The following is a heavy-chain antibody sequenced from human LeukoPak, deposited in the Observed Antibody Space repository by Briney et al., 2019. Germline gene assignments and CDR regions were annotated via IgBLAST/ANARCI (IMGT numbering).Heavy chain of an antibody. CDR2: IGGSGGRT. Sequence: GGSLRLSCAVSGITLSNYGMSWVRQAPGKGLEWVAGIGGSGGRTNYADSVKRRFTISRDNPKNTLYLQMNTRRGEDTALYFCAKGRGGYFVCVWGQGSLGTVSS. V-gene: IGHV3-23*01. CDR3: AKGRGGYFVCV. J-gene: IGHJ4*02. CDR1: GITLSNYG. D-gene: IGHD2-15*01.